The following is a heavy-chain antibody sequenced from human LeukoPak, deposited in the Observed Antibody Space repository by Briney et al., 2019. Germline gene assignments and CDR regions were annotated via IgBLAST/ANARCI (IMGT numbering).Heavy chain of an antibody. J-gene: IGHJ4*02. Sequence: SETLSLTCTVSGGSISSSSYYWGWVRQPPGKGLEWIGSIYYSGSTYYNPSLKSRVTISVDTSKNQFSLKLSSVTAADTAVYYCATFEMATTTGFDYWGQGTLVTVSS. CDR2: IYYSGST. CDR3: ATFEMATTTGFDY. V-gene: IGHV4-39*07. D-gene: IGHD5-24*01. CDR1: GGSISSSSYY.